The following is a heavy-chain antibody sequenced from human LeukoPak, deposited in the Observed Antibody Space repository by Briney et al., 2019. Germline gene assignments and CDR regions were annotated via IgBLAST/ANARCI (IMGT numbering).Heavy chain of an antibody. CDR2: INPSGGST. Sequence: ASVTVSCKASGYTFTSYGISWVRQAPGQGLECMGIINPSGGSTNYAQKLQGRVTMTTDTSTSTAYMELSRLRSDDTAVYYCARVVVGAKRFLSLYYYYYMDVWGKGTTVTVSS. J-gene: IGHJ6*03. D-gene: IGHD1-26*01. V-gene: IGHV1-18*01. CDR3: ARVVVGAKRFLSLYYYYYMDV. CDR1: GYTFTSYG.